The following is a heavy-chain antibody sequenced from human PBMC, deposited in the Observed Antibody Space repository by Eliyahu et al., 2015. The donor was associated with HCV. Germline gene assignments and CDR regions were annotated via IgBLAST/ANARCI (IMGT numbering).Heavy chain of an antibody. V-gene: IGHV3-7*01. CDR3: ARGGGSYWYDDSALSYYSYNMDV. J-gene: IGHJ6*02. D-gene: IGHD3-22*01. CDR1: GFTFRNYW. Sequence: LSCVASGFTFRNYWMSWVRQAPGKGLEWVANIKQDGSEKNYVDSVQGRFTVSRDNAEHSLSLQMNSLRAEDTAAYYCARGGGSYWYDDSALSYYSYNMDVWGXGTTVTVSS. CDR2: IKQDGSEK.